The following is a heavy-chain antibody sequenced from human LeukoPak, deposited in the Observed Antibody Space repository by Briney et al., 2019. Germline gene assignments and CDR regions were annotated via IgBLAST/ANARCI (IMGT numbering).Heavy chain of an antibody. CDR1: GYTFIAHY. CDR2: VNPRSGGT. D-gene: IGHD4-17*01. CDR3: ARTRNGKPDF. J-gene: IGHJ5*01. Sequence: GASVKVSCKASGYTFIAHYIHWVRQGPGQGLEWMGWVNPRSGGTNYAQKFRDRVTMTRDTSISTAYMELSSLRSDDTAVYYCARTRNGKPDFWGHGTLVTVSS. V-gene: IGHV1-2*02.